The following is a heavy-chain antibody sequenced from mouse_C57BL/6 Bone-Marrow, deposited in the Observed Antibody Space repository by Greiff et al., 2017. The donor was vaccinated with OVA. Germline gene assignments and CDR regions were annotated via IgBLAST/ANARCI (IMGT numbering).Heavy chain of an antibody. V-gene: IGHV1-72*01. CDR2: IDPNSGGT. Sequence: QVHVKQPGAELVKPGASVKLSCKASGYTFTSYWMHWVKQRPGRGLEWIGRIDPNSGGTKYTEKFKSKATLTVDKPSSTAYMQLSSLTSEDSAVYYCARDYGSSRRYFDVWGTGTTVTVSS. CDR3: ARDYGSSRRYFDV. J-gene: IGHJ1*03. CDR1: GYTFTSYW. D-gene: IGHD1-1*01.